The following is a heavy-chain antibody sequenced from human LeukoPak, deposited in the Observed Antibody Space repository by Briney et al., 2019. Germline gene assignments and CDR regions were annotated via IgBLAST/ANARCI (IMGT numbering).Heavy chain of an antibody. V-gene: IGHV3-23*01. CDR3: AKEGYSKYYFDY. D-gene: IGHD5-18*01. Sequence: PGGSLRLSCAASGFTVSSNYMSWVRQAPGKGLEWVSGISGSGGRTYYADSVKGRFTISRDNSKNTLYLQMNSLRADDTAIYYCAKEGYSKYYFDYWGQGSLVTVSS. J-gene: IGHJ4*02. CDR2: ISGSGGRT. CDR1: GFTVSSNY.